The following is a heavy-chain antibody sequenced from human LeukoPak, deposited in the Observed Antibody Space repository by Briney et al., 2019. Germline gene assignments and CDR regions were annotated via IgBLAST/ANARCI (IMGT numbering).Heavy chain of an antibody. V-gene: IGHV3-23*01. CDR1: GLTFSNYD. D-gene: IGHD1-26*01. J-gene: IGHJ4*02. CDR2: ISASGVST. CDR3: SKAPGPLLPTIFDS. Sequence: GGSLRLSGAASGLTFSNYDMSWVRQAPGKGLEWVSGISASGVSTYTADSVKGRFTVSRDNSKNALYLQMNSLRAADTAVYYCSKAPGPLLPTIFDSWGQGTLLTVSS.